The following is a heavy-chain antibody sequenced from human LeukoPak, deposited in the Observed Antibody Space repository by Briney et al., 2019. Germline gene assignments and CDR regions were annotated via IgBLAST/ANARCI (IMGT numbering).Heavy chain of an antibody. Sequence: SETLSHTCAVYGGAFSGSYWSWIRQSPGTGLGWIGVIHHSGSTNYNPSLKSRVTISLDTSNNQFSLKLTSVTAADTAVHYCARSRASVATAGTFGDWGQGALVTVSS. V-gene: IGHV4-34*01. J-gene: IGHJ4*02. CDR2: IHHSGST. CDR1: GGAFSGSY. CDR3: ARSRASVATAGTFGD. D-gene: IGHD1-1*01.